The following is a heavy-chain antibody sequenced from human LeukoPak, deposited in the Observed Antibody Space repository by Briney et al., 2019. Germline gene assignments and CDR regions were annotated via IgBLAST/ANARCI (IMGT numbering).Heavy chain of an antibody. J-gene: IGHJ6*02. CDR2: ISGSGGST. V-gene: IGHV3-23*01. D-gene: IGHD4-17*01. Sequence: GGSLRLSCAASGFTFSSYAMSWVRQAPGKGLEWVSAISGSGGSTYYADSVKGRFTISRDNSKNTLYLQMNSLRAEDTAVYYCARDDGDYFPYYYYGMDVWGQGTTVTVSS. CDR3: ARDDGDYFPYYYYGMDV. CDR1: GFTFSSYA.